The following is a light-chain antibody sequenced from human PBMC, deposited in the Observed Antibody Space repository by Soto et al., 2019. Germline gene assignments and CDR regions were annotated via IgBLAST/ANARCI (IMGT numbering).Light chain of an antibody. CDR3: KQYNNWRGGFT. V-gene: IGKV3-15*01. J-gene: IGKJ3*01. Sequence: EIVMTQSPATLSVSPGERATLSCRASQSVSSNLAWYQQKPGQAPRLLIYGASTRATGIPARFSGSGSGTEFTLTISSLQSEDFAVYYCKQYNNWRGGFTFGPGTKVDIK. CDR2: GAS. CDR1: QSVSSN.